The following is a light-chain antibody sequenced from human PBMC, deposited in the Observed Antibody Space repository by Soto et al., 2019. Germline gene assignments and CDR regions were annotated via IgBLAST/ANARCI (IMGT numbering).Light chain of an antibody. Sequence: EIVMTQSPATLSVSPGERATISCRASQSVSSNLAWYQQKPGQAPRLLIYGASTKATGIPARFSGSGSGTKFTLTISSLQSEDFAVYYCQQYNNWPPYTFGQGTKVDI. V-gene: IGKV3-15*01. CDR2: GAS. J-gene: IGKJ2*01. CDR3: QQYNNWPPYT. CDR1: QSVSSN.